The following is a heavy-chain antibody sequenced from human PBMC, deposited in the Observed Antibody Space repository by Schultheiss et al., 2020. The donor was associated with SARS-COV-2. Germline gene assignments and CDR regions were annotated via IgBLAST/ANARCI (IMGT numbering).Heavy chain of an antibody. CDR2: IYTSGST. J-gene: IGHJ6*02. D-gene: IGHD4-17*01. CDR3: ARDYYGDYGETYGMDV. Sequence: SQTLSLTCTVSGGSISSSSYYWSWIRQHPGKGLEWIGRIYTSGSTYYNPSLKSRVTISVDTSKNQFSLKLSSVTAADTAVYYCARDYYGDYGETYGMDVWGQGTTVTVSS. V-gene: IGHV4-39*07. CDR1: GGSISSSSYY.